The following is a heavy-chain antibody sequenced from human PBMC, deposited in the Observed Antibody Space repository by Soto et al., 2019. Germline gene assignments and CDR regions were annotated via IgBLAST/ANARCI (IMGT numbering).Heavy chain of an antibody. CDR1: GFTFSSYW. D-gene: IGHD3-22*01. V-gene: IGHV3-7*05. Sequence: GGSLRLSCAASGFTFSSYWMSWVRQAPGKGLEWVANIKQDGSEKYYVDSVKGRFTISRDNAKNPLYLQMNSLRAEDTAVYYCARTPGYYYDSSGYYWLDYWGQGTLVTVSS. CDR3: ARTPGYYYDSSGYYWLDY. J-gene: IGHJ4*02. CDR2: IKQDGSEK.